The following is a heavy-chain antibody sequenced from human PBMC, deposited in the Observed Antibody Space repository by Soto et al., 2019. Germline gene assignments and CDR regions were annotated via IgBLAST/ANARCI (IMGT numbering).Heavy chain of an antibody. CDR3: AGTYGSGSYEDY. D-gene: IGHD3-10*01. J-gene: IGHJ4*02. CDR1: GGSISSYY. Sequence: QVQLQESGPGLVKPSETLSLTCTVSGGSISSYYWSWIRQPPGKGLEWIGYIYYSGNTNYTPALKSRLTISVETSKNQFSLKLSSVTAADTAVYYCAGTYGSGSYEDYWGQGTLVTVSS. V-gene: IGHV4-59*08. CDR2: IYYSGNT.